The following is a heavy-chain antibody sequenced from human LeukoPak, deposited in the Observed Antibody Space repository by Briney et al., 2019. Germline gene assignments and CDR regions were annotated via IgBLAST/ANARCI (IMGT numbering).Heavy chain of an antibody. J-gene: IGHJ5*02. V-gene: IGHV3-23*01. CDR2: ISGSGRMT. CDR1: GFTFDNSV. D-gene: IGHD3-3*01. CDR3: ARGGSGVRS. Sequence: GGFLRLSCAASGFTFDNSVMSWVRQAPGKGLECVSAISGSGRMTYYTDSVKGRFTISRDNSKNTLFLQMNSLRADDTAVYYCARGGSGVRSWGQGTQVTVSS.